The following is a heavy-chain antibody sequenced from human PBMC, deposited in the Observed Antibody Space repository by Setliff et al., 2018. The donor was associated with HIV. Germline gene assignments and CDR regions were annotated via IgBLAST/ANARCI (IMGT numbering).Heavy chain of an antibody. J-gene: IGHJ5*02. CDR1: GNNFTTYA. D-gene: IGHD3-3*01. CDR2: INTNTGNP. CDR3: ARAGRLTYYNFWSGRGWFDP. Sequence: ASVKVSCKASGNNFTTYAINWVRQAPGQGLEWMGWINTNTGNPRYAQGFTERFVFSVDTSGSTAYLQINSLKSKDTAMYYCARAGRLTYYNFWSGRGWFDPWGQGTLVT. V-gene: IGHV7-4-1*02.